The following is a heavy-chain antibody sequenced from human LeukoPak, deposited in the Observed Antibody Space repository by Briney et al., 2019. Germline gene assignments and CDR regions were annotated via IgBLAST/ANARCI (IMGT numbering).Heavy chain of an antibody. V-gene: IGHV4-59*01. J-gene: IGHJ4*02. CDR1: GDSLSSYY. CDR2: VYYSGST. D-gene: IGHD6-13*01. CDR3: ARYNSEAGDFDY. Sequence: SETLSLTCTVSGDSLSSYYWSWIRQPPGKGLEWIGYVYYSGSTNFNPSLKSRVTISVDTSKNQFSLKLNSVTATDTAVYYCARYNSEAGDFDYWGQGTLVTVSS.